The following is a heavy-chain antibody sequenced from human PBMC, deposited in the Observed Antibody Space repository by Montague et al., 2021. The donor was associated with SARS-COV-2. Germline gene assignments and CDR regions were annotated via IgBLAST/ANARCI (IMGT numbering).Heavy chain of an antibody. CDR2: IYYGWIT. J-gene: IGHJ4*02. Sequence: SETLSLTCTVSGGSISSYYWSWIRQPPGTGLEWIWYIYYGWITNSNPSLTSRVTISVDTSKNQFSLKLSSVTAADTAVYYCARVFPRWLQFDPYFDYWGQGTLVTVSS. V-gene: IGHV4-59*01. D-gene: IGHD5-24*01. CDR1: GGSISSYY. CDR3: ARVFPRWLQFDPYFDY.